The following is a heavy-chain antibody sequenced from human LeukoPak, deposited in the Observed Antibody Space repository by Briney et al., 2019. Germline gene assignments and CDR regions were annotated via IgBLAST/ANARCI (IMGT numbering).Heavy chain of an antibody. CDR2: INREGSST. D-gene: IGHD5-12*01. CDR3: ARGSGNEPFDY. Sequence: GGPLRLPCAASGFTFSSHWIHWVRHAPGKGLVWVSGINREGSSTIYADSVKGRFTISRDNAKNTLYLQMISLRAEDTAVYYCARGSGNEPFDYWGQGTLVTVSS. CDR1: GFTFSSHW. V-gene: IGHV3-74*01. J-gene: IGHJ4*02.